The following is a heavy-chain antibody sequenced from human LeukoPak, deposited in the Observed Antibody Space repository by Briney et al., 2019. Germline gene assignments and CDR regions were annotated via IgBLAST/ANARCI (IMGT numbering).Heavy chain of an antibody. J-gene: IGHJ4*02. Sequence: GGSLRFSCAASGFTFSSYSMNWVRQAPGKGLEWVSSISSSSSYIYYADSVKGRFTISRDNAKNSLYLQMNSLRAEDTAVYYCARIIVGAAIDYWGQGTLVTVSS. V-gene: IGHV3-21*01. D-gene: IGHD1-26*01. CDR1: GFTFSSYS. CDR3: ARIIVGAAIDY. CDR2: ISSSSSYI.